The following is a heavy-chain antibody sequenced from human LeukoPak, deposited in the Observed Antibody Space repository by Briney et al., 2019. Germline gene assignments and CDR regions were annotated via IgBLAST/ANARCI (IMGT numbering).Heavy chain of an antibody. V-gene: IGHV4-34*01. CDR2: INHSGST. CDR1: GGSFSGYY. J-gene: IGHJ4*02. CDR3: ARGVLIDY. Sequence: SETLSLTCAVYGGSFSGYYWSWIRQPPGKGLEWIGEINHSGSTNYNPSLKSRVTISVDTSKNQFSLKLGSVTAADTAVYYCARGVLIDYWGQGTLVTVSS.